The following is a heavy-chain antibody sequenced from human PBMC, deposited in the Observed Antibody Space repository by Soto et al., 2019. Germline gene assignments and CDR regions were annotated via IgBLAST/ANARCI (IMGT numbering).Heavy chain of an antibody. Sequence: SETLSLTCTVSGGSISGSYYWSWIRQPPGKGLQWIGNIDSSGSTKYDPSLESRASMSVDTSKNQFSLTLTSVTATDTAVYYCARLDYRSISLLVFIFLHPWSKVLPLTAPLLRPTSSETLSLTCTVSGGSISSYYW. D-gene: IGHD5-12*01. J-gene: IGHJ4*01. V-gene: IGHV4-4*08. CDR1: GGSISGSYY. CDR3: ARLDYRSISLLVFIFLHPWSKVLPLTAPLLRPTSSETLSLTCTVSGGSISSYY. CDR2: IDSSGST.